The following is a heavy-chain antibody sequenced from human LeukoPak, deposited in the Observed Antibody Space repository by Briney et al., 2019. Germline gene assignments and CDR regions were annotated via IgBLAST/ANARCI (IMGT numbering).Heavy chain of an antibody. CDR3: AKDIGYCSGGSCYRNAFDI. CDR1: GFTFSSYS. Sequence: PGGSLRLSCAASGFTFSSYSMNWVRQAPGKGLEWVSAISGSGGSTYYADSVKGRFTISRDNSKNTLYLQMNSLRAEDTAVYYCAKDIGYCSGGSCYRNAFDIWGQGTMVTVSS. V-gene: IGHV3-23*01. D-gene: IGHD2-15*01. J-gene: IGHJ3*02. CDR2: ISGSGGST.